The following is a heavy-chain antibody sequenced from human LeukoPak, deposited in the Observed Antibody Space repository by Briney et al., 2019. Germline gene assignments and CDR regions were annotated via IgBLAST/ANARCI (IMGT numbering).Heavy chain of an antibody. V-gene: IGHV1-24*01. CDR2: FDPEDGET. CDR1: GYTLTELS. CDR3: ASHSRGINAFDI. J-gene: IGHJ3*02. Sequence: ASVKVSCKVSGYTLTELSMHWVRQAPGKGLEWMGGFDPEDGETIYAQKFQGRVTMTEDTSTDTAYMELSSLRSEDTAVYYCASHSRGINAFDIWGQGTMVTVSS. D-gene: IGHD3-10*01.